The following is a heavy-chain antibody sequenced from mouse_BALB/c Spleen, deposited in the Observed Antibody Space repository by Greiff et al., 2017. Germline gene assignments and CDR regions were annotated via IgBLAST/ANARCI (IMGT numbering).Heavy chain of an antibody. Sequence: VQLKESGPGLVKPSQSLSLTCTVTGYSITSDYAWNWIRQFPGNKLEWMGYISYSGSTSYNPSLKSRISITRDTSKNQFFLQLNSVTTEDTATYYCVDYDGYSFAYWGQGTLVTVSA. D-gene: IGHD2-3*01. CDR2: ISYSGST. J-gene: IGHJ3*01. V-gene: IGHV3-2*02. CDR1: GYSITSDYA. CDR3: VDYDGYSFAY.